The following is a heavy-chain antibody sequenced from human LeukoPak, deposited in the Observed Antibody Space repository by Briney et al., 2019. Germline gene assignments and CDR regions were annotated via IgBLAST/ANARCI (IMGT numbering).Heavy chain of an antibody. CDR1: GYIFTGYY. J-gene: IGHJ5*02. V-gene: IGHV1-2*02. CDR3: ARGRMVRGVQNWFDP. D-gene: IGHD3-10*01. Sequence: ASVKVSCKASGYIFTGYYMHWVRQAPGQGLEWMGWINPNSGGTNYAQKFQGRVTMTRDTSISTAYMELSRLRSDDTAVYYCARGRMVRGVQNWFDPWGQGTLVTVSS. CDR2: INPNSGGT.